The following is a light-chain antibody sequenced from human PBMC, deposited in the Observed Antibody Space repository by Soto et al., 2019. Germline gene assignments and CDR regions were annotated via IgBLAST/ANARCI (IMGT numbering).Light chain of an antibody. CDR2: EVS. J-gene: IGLJ1*01. CDR1: SSDVGSYNL. Sequence: QSVLTQPASVSGSTGQSITISCTGTSSDVGSYNLVSWYQQHPGKAPKLMIYEVSKRPSGVSNRFSGSKSGNTASLTISGLQAEDEADYYCCSYAGSSTPLIFGTGTKLTVL. CDR3: CSYAGSSTPLI. V-gene: IGLV2-23*02.